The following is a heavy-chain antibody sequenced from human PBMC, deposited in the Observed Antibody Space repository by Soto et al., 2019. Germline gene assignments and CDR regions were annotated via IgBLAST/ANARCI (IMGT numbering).Heavy chain of an antibody. CDR1: GYSFVSYW. Sequence: PGESLKISCKGPGYSFVSYWIGWVRQMPGKGLEWMGIIYPGDSDTRYNPSFQGQVTISADRSITTVYLQWSSLKASDTAMYYCARTDGYEIEYWGQGTLVTVSS. J-gene: IGHJ4*02. CDR2: IYPGDSDT. CDR3: ARTDGYEIEY. D-gene: IGHD5-12*01. V-gene: IGHV5-51*01.